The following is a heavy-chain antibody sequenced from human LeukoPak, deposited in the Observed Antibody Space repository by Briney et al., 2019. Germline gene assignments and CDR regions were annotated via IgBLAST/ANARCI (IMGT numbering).Heavy chain of an antibody. D-gene: IGHD6-13*01. CDR1: GGSISSYY. CDR2: IYTSGST. CDR3: ARVVSSSWYRTIDY. Sequence: SETLSLTCTVSGGSISSYYWSWIRQPPGKGLEWIGRIYTSGSTNYNPSLKSRVTMSVDTSKNQFSLKLSSVTAADTAVYYCARVVSSSWYRTIDYWGQGTLVTVSS. V-gene: IGHV4-4*07. J-gene: IGHJ4*02.